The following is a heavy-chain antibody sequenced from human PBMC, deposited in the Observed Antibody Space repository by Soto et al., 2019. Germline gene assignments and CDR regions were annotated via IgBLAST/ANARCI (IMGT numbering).Heavy chain of an antibody. V-gene: IGHV4-34*01. CDR3: ARSKKELGIHYYYYYMDV. J-gene: IGHJ6*03. Sequence: SETLSLTCAVYGGSFSGYYWSWIRQPPGKGLEWIGEINHSGSTNYNPSLKSRVTISVDTSKNQFSLKLSSVTAADTAVYYCARSKKELGIHYYYYYMDVWGKGTTVTVSS. CDR1: GGSFSGYY. CDR2: INHSGST. D-gene: IGHD7-27*01.